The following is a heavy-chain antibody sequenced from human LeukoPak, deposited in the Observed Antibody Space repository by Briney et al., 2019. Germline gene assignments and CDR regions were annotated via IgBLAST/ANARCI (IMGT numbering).Heavy chain of an antibody. J-gene: IGHJ6*03. Sequence: GGSLRLSCAAAGFTFSSYWMSWVRQAPGKGLEWVADIKQDGSEKYYVDSVKGRFTISRDNAKNSLYLQMNSLRAEDTAVYYCARGRAAAGRLYYYMDVWGKGTTVTVSS. CDR1: GFTFSSYW. V-gene: IGHV3-7*01. D-gene: IGHD6-13*01. CDR2: IKQDGSEK. CDR3: ARGRAAAGRLYYYMDV.